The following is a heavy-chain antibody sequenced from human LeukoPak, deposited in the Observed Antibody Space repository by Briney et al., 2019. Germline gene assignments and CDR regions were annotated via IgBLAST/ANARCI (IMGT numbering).Heavy chain of an antibody. V-gene: IGHV4-59*08. Sequence: KPSETLSLTCTVSGGSISSYYWSWIRHPPGKGLEWIGYIYYSGSTNYNPSLKSRVTISVDTSKNQFSLKLSSVTAADTAVYYCARQGWELLRPYFDYWGQGTLVTVSS. CDR2: IYYSGST. CDR1: GGSISSYY. D-gene: IGHD1-26*01. J-gene: IGHJ4*02. CDR3: ARQGWELLRPYFDY.